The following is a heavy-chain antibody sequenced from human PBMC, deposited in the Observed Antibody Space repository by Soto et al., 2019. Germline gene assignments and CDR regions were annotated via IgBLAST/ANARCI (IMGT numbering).Heavy chain of an antibody. V-gene: IGHV3-33*01. CDR2: IWYDGSNK. Sequence: PGGSLRLSCAASRFTLSSFGMHWVRQAPGKGLEWVAVIWYDGSNKYYADSVTGRFTISSDNSKNTLYLQMNSLRGEDTAAYYFARDPAKGGRSYNGIDVWSQGTNGTVS. CDR1: RFTLSSFG. CDR3: ARDPAKGGRSYNGIDV. D-gene: IGHD3-10*01. J-gene: IGHJ6*02.